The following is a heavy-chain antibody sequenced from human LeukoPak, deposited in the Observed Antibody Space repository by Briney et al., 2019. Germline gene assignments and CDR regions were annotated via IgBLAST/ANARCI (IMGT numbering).Heavy chain of an antibody. J-gene: IGHJ6*02. CDR3: ARWMFYYGSGVFHYHGMDV. CDR2: IYPADSDT. CDR1: GYSFTSQW. Sequence: GESLKISCTGSGYSFTSQWIGWVRQMPGKGLEWMGIIYPADSDTKYSPSFKGQVTISVDKSISTAYLQWSSLKASDTAIYYCARWMFYYGSGVFHYHGMDVWGQGTTVTVSS. V-gene: IGHV5-51*01. D-gene: IGHD3-10*01.